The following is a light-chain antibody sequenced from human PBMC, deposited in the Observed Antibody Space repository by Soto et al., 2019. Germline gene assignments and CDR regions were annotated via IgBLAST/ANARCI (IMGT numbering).Light chain of an antibody. CDR2: GAS. CDR3: HQYGDSPWT. Sequence: EVVLTQSPATLSVSPGAGATLSCRASQSVGSNLAWYQQKPGQTPRVLIYGASTRAIGIPARFSGSGFGTEFTLTISRLEPEDFAVYYCHQYGDSPWTFGQGTKVDIK. CDR1: QSVGSN. V-gene: IGKV3-15*01. J-gene: IGKJ1*01.